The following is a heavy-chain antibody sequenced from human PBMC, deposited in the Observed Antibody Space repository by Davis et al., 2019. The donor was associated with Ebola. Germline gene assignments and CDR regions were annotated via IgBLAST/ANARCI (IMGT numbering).Heavy chain of an antibody. J-gene: IGHJ4*02. D-gene: IGHD2-15*01. V-gene: IGHV3-11*04. Sequence: GGSLRLSCAASGFTFSDYYMSWIRQAPGKGLEWVSGISWNSGSIGYADSVKGRFTISRDNSKNTLYLQMNSLRAEDTTAYYCARDLVVVAADRVYWGQGTLVTVSS. CDR1: GFTFSDYY. CDR3: ARDLVVVAADRVY. CDR2: ISWNSGSI.